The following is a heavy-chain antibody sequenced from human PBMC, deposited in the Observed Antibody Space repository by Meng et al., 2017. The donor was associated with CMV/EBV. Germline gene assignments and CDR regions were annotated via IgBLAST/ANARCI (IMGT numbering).Heavy chain of an antibody. D-gene: IGHD5-12*01. J-gene: IGHJ4*02. Sequence: GGSISSGGYYWSWIRQHPGKGLEWIGYIYYSGSTYYNPSLKSRVTISVDTSKNQFSLKLSSVTAADTAVYYCARGTSSGYAWNPSDYWGQGTLVTVSS. V-gene: IGHV4-31*02. CDR1: GGSISSGGYY. CDR2: IYYSGST. CDR3: ARGTSSGYAWNPSDY.